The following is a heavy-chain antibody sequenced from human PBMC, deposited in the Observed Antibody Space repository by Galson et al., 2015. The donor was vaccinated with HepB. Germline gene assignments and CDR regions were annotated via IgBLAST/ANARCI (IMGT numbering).Heavy chain of an antibody. D-gene: IGHD6-13*01. CDR3: ARSPAAAAFFDF. CDR1: GYTFTSYD. CDR2: MNPKSGDT. V-gene: IGHV1-8*01. Sequence: SVKVSCKASGYTFTSYDINWVRQATGQGLEWVGWMNPKSGDTGYAQKFQGRVTMTRDTSISTAYMGLSSLISEDTAVYYCARSPAAAAFFDFWGQGTLLTVSS. J-gene: IGHJ4*02.